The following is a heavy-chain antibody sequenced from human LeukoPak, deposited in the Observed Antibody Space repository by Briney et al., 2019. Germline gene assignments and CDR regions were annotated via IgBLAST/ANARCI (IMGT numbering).Heavy chain of an antibody. CDR3: TRSNNIVGATYFDY. CDR1: GFSFSTYA. V-gene: IGHV3-64*02. Sequence: GGSLRLSCAASGFSFSTYAMHWVRQGPGKGLEYISSISSNGGSTYYADSVKGRFTIPRDNSKNTLFLQMGSLRAEDMAVYYCTRSNNIVGATYFDYWGQGTLVTVSS. CDR2: ISSNGGST. D-gene: IGHD1-26*01. J-gene: IGHJ4*02.